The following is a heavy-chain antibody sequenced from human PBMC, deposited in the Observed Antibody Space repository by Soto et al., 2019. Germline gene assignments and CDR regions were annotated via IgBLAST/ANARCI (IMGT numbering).Heavy chain of an antibody. CDR2: FDPEDGET. J-gene: IGHJ6*02. Sequence: ASVKVSCKVSGYTLTELSMHWVRQAPGKGLEWMGGFDPEDGETIYAQKFQGRVTMTEDTYTDTAYMELSSLRSEDTAVYYCATSITMVRGVITPSGYYYGMDVWGQGTTVTASS. V-gene: IGHV1-24*01. D-gene: IGHD3-10*01. CDR3: ATSITMVRGVITPSGYYYGMDV. CDR1: GYTLTELS.